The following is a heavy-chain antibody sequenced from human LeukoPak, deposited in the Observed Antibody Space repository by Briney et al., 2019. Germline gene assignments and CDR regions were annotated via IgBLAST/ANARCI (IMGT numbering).Heavy chain of an antibody. V-gene: IGHV3-48*01. CDR1: GFTFSSYS. J-gene: IGHJ4*02. CDR3: ARDPGRRTIFGVVIRTYYFDY. CDR2: ISSSSSTI. Sequence: PGGSLRLSCAASGFTFSSYSMNWVRQAPGKGLEWVSYISSSSSTIYYADSVEGRFTISRDNAKNSLYLQMNSLRAEDTAVYYCARDPGRRTIFGVVIRTYYFDYWGQGTLVTVSS. D-gene: IGHD3-3*01.